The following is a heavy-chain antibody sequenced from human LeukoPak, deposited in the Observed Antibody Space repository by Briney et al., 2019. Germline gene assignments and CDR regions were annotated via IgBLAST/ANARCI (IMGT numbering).Heavy chain of an antibody. CDR2: ISSSSSYI. J-gene: IGHJ4*02. D-gene: IGHD2-15*01. V-gene: IGHV3-21*01. CDR1: GFTFSSYN. Sequence: GSLRLSCAASGFTFSSYNMNWVRQAPGKGLEWVSSISSSSSYIYYADSVKGRFTISRDNAKNSLYLQMNSLRAEDTAVYYCARDCSGGSCYSFFLDYWGQGTLVTVSS. CDR3: ARDCSGGSCYSFFLDY.